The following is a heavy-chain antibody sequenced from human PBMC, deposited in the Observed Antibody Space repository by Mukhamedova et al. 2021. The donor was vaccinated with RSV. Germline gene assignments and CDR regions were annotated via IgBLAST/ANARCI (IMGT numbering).Heavy chain of an antibody. CDR3: ARHEVRRRKNWFDP. V-gene: IGHV4-34*01. Sequence: GEINHSGSTNYNPSLKSRVTISVDTSKNQFSLKLSSVTAADTAVYYCARHEVRRRKNWFDPWGQGTLVTVSP. D-gene: IGHD1-14*01. CDR2: INHSGST. J-gene: IGHJ5*02.